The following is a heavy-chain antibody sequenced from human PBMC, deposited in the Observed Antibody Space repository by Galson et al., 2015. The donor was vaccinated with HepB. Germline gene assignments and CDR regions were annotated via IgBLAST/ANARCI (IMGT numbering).Heavy chain of an antibody. V-gene: IGHV4-39*07. Sequence: LSLTCTVSGGSISSSSYYWGWIRQPPGKGLEWIGSIYYSGSTYYNPSLKSRVTISVDTSKNQFSLKLSSVTAADTAVYYCARDPSSSGWPYWYFDLWGRGTLVTVSS. CDR3: ARDPSSSGWPYWYFDL. J-gene: IGHJ2*01. CDR2: IYYSGST. CDR1: GGSISSSSYY. D-gene: IGHD6-19*01.